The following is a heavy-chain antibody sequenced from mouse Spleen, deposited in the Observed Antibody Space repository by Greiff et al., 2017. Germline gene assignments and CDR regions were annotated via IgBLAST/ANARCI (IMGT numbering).Heavy chain of an antibody. D-gene: IGHD1-2*01. J-gene: IGHJ2*01. CDR1: GYTFTSYD. CDR2: IFPGDGST. V-gene: IGHV1S56*01. CDR3: ARPPHYGAYYFDY. Sequence: QVQLQQSGAELVKPGASVKLSCKASGYTFTSYDINWVRQRPEQGLEWIGWIFPGDGSTKYNEKFKGKATLTTDKSSSTAYMQLSRLTSEDYAVYFWARPPHYGAYYFDYWGQGTTLTVSS.